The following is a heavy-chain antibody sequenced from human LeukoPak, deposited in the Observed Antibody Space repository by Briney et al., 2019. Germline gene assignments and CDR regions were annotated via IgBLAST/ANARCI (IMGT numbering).Heavy chain of an antibody. Sequence: PSETLSLTCTVSGYSISSGYYWGWIRQPPGKGLEWIGSIYHSGSTYYNPSLKSRVTISVDTSKNQFSLKLSSVTAADTAVYYCARVDSGSFSLPTHWGQGTLVTVSS. CDR1: GYSISSGYY. CDR3: ARVDSGSFSLPTH. V-gene: IGHV4-38-2*02. D-gene: IGHD1-26*01. J-gene: IGHJ4*02. CDR2: IYHSGST.